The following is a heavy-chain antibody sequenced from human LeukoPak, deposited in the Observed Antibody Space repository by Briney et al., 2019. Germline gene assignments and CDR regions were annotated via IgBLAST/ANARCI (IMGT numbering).Heavy chain of an antibody. Sequence: GGSLRLSCAASGFTSSSYGMSWVRQAPGKGLEWVAVISYDGRTTYYVDSVKGRFTISRDNSKNTLYLQMNSLRSGDTAVYYCAKEQREYTSRAVDYWGQGTLVTVSS. CDR2: ISYDGRTT. J-gene: IGHJ4*02. D-gene: IGHD6-6*01. CDR3: AKEQREYTSRAVDY. CDR1: GFTSSSYG. V-gene: IGHV3-30*18.